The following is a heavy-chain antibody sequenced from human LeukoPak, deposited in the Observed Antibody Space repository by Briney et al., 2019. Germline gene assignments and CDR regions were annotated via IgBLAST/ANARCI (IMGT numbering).Heavy chain of an antibody. CDR2: VYNSGT. CDR1: GGSIRNFY. J-gene: IGHJ4*02. Sequence: PETLCLTCTVSGGSIRNFYWSWIRQTPGKGLEWIGYVYNSGTNYNPSLKSRVTISMDTSKNQFSLNLNSVTAADTAVYYCARDYGGKFDCWGQGTLVTVSS. D-gene: IGHD4-23*01. V-gene: IGHV4-59*01. CDR3: ARDYGGKFDC.